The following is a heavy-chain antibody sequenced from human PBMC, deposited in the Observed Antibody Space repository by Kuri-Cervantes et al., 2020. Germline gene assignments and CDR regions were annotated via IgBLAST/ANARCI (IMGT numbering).Heavy chain of an antibody. D-gene: IGHD3-22*01. V-gene: IGHV4-31*03. CDR3: ARDRQYYHDSSGYYQYYGMDV. CDR1: GGSISSGGYY. Sequence: SETLSLTCTVSGGSISSGGYYWSWIRQHPGKGLEWIGYIYYSGSTYYNPSLKSRVTISVDTSKNQFSLKLSSVTAADTAVYYCARDRQYYHDSSGYYQYYGMDVWGQGTTVTVSS. CDR2: IYYSGST. J-gene: IGHJ6*02.